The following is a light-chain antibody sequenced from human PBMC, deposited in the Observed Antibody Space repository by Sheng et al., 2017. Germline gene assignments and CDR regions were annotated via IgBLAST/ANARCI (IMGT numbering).Light chain of an antibody. Sequence: EIVMTQFPASLSVSPGERVILSCRASQNIYRNLAWYQQKPGQPPRLLMSGAFTRANGIPARFSGNGSGTEFTLTITSLQSEDFAVFYCQQYHDWPPLTFGGGTKVEIK. V-gene: IGKV3-15*01. J-gene: IGKJ4*01. CDR2: GAF. CDR3: QQYHDWPPLT. CDR1: QNIYRN.